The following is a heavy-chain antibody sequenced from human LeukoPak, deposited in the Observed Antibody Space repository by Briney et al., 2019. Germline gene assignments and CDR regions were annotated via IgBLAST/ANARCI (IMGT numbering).Heavy chain of an antibody. J-gene: IGHJ6*03. D-gene: IGHD3-10*01. Sequence: SETLSLTCTVSGYSISSGYYWGWIRQPPGKGLEWIGSIYHSGGTYYNPSLKSRVTVSVDTSKNQFSLKLSSVTAADTAAYYCARRGGIIRGVASYYYMDVWGKGTTVTISS. V-gene: IGHV4-38-2*02. CDR3: ARRGGIIRGVASYYYMDV. CDR1: GYSISSGYY. CDR2: IYHSGGT.